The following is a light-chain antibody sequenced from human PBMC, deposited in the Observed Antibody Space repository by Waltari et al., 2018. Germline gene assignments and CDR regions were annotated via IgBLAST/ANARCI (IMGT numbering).Light chain of an antibody. Sequence: VLPPSPASLAVSLGERSTLNCNSSLNCLSSSNNKNYLSFYHHNPVHPPNLLIYCSSTRESGVPARFTGSGSGTDFTLTISSLQEEEGEVYYCQQYYSTHINFGGGTKVESK. CDR1: LNCLSSSNNKNY. CDR3: QQYYSTHIN. V-gene: IGKV4-1*01. J-gene: IGKJ4*01. CDR2: CSS.